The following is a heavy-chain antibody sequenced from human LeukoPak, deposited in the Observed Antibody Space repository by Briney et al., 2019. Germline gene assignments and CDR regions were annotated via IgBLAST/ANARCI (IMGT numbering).Heavy chain of an antibody. Sequence: QSGGCLRLSCAASGFTFSSYGMHWVRQAPGKGLEWVAFIRYDGSNKYYADSVKGRFTISRDNAKNSLYLQMNSLRAEDTAVYYCATYYYDSSGYKLLDYWGQGTLVTVSS. CDR3: ATYYYDSSGYKLLDY. V-gene: IGHV3-30*02. CDR1: GFTFSSYG. D-gene: IGHD3-22*01. J-gene: IGHJ4*02. CDR2: IRYDGSNK.